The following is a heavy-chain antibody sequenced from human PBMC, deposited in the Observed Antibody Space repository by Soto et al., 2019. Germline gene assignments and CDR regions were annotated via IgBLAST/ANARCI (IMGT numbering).Heavy chain of an antibody. V-gene: IGHV3-48*01. CDR3: AREDGYCSAGSCYYLFDY. Sequence: EVQLVESGGGLVQPGGSLRLSCAASGFTFSSYSMNWVRQAPGKGLEWVSYISVGSSAIYYADSVMGRFTISRDKAKNSLYLQMNSLRAEDTAVYYCAREDGYCSAGSCYYLFDYWGQGTLVTVSS. CDR1: GFTFSSYS. J-gene: IGHJ4*02. CDR2: ISVGSSAI. D-gene: IGHD2-15*01.